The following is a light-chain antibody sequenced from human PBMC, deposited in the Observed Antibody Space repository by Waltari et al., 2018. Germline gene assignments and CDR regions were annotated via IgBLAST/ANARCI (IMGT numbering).Light chain of an antibody. CDR3: QQYKNYPVT. CDR1: QDITSY. CDR2: ATS. V-gene: IGKV1-9*01. Sequence: IQLTQSPSSLSASVVDSITTTCRAPQDITSYLAWYQQKPGKAPKLLIYATSTLESGVPSRFSGSGSGTDFTLTISGLQPDDFATYYCQQYKNYPVTFGQGTKLEIK. J-gene: IGKJ2*01.